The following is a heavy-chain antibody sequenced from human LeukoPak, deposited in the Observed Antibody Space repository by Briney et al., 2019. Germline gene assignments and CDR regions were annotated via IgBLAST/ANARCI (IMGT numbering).Heavy chain of an antibody. D-gene: IGHD3-3*01. CDR2: ISSSISYI. V-gene: IGHV3-21*01. Sequence: GGSLRLSCAASGFTFSSYSMNWVRQAPGKGLEWVSSISSSISYIYYADSVKGRFTISRDNAKNSLYLQMNSLRAEDTAVYYCASWGFTNYDFWSGPLYYFDYWGQGTLVTVSS. J-gene: IGHJ4*02. CDR1: GFTFSSYS. CDR3: ASWGFTNYDFWSGPLYYFDY.